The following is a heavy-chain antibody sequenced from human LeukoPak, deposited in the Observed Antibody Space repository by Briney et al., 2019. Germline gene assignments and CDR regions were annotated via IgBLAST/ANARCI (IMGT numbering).Heavy chain of an antibody. CDR3: ARDEPTVTTGPPVGS. CDR2: ISGSGGST. J-gene: IGHJ4*02. D-gene: IGHD4-17*01. V-gene: IGHV3-23*01. Sequence: PGRSLRLSCAASGFTFDDYAMSWVRQAPGKGLEWVSAISGSGGSTYYADSVKGRFTISRDNSKNTLYLQMHSLRAEDTAVYYCARDEPTVTTGPPVGSWGQGTLVTVSS. CDR1: GFTFDDYA.